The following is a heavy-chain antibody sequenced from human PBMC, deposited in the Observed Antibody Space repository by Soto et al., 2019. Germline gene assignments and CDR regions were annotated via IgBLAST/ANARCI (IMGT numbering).Heavy chain of an antibody. CDR1: GITFNPNA. J-gene: IGHJ5*01. CDR2: IDGDGGDT. D-gene: IGHD1-26*01. Sequence: EVQLLESGGGLIHLGGSLRLACVASGITFNPNAMIWVRQAPGKGLEWVSAIDGDGGDTFFADFVKGRFTMSRDNSKNTVYLHMRSLIAEDTALYYCARGRLAVGSDWFDSWGPGTLVTVSS. CDR3: ARGRLAVGSDWFDS. V-gene: IGHV3-23*01.